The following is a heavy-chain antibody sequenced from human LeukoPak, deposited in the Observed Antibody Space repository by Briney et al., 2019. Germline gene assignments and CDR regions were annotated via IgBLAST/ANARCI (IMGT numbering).Heavy chain of an antibody. CDR2: IKSKSAGGTA. CDR1: SFDFIGTW. Sequence: PGGSLRLSCAASSFDFIGTWMSWVRQTPGKGLEWVGRIKSKSAGGTADYAAPVQGRFTISRDDSKDTVYLQMNSLKTEDTAVYYCVAVASHYMTGGSCHCYIYWGQGTLVTLSS. V-gene: IGHV3-15*01. D-gene: IGHD2-2*02. CDR3: VAVASHYMTGGSCHCYIY. J-gene: IGHJ4*02.